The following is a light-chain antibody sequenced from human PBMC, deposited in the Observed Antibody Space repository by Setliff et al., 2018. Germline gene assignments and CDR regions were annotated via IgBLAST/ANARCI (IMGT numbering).Light chain of an antibody. J-gene: IGLJ1*01. CDR2: EVS. CDR1: SSDVGGYNY. V-gene: IGLV2-8*01. Sequence: QSVLTQPPSASGSPGQSVTISCTGTSSDVGGYNYVSWYQQHPGKAPKLMIYEVSKWPSGVPDRFSGSKSGNTASLTVSGLQAEDEADYYCCSYAPTYISVFGTGTKVTVL. CDR3: CSYAPTYISV.